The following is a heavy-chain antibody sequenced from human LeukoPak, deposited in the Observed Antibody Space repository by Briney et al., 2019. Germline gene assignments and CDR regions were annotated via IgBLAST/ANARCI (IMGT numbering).Heavy chain of an antibody. Sequence: GGSLRLSCAASEFTFDNYAMSWVRQAPGKGLEWVANIKQDGSEKNYVDSVKGRFTISRDNGKNSLYLQMNSLRAEDTAVYYCARGVYGAAAGRYYYYYMDVWGKGTTVTVSS. CDR2: IKQDGSEK. CDR1: EFTFDNYA. J-gene: IGHJ6*03. D-gene: IGHD6-13*01. CDR3: ARGVYGAAAGRYYYYYMDV. V-gene: IGHV3-7*01.